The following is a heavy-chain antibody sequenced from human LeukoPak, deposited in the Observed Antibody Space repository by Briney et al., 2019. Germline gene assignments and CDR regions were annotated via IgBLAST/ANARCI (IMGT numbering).Heavy chain of an antibody. CDR3: ATQYCSSTSCSYPFDP. CDR2: IYYSGST. CDR1: GDSISSYY. D-gene: IGHD2-2*01. Sequence: SETLSLTCTVSGDSISSYYWSWIRQPPGKGLEWIGYIYYSGSTNYNPSLKSRVTISVDTSKNQFSLKLSSVTAADTAVYHCATQYCSSTSCSYPFDPWGQGTLVTVSS. J-gene: IGHJ5*02. V-gene: IGHV4-59*01.